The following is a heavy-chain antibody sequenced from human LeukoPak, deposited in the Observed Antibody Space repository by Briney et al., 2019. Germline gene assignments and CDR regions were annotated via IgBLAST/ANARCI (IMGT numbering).Heavy chain of an antibody. CDR1: GGSISSYY. Sequence: SETLSLTCTVSGGSISSYYWSWIRQPPGKGLEWIGYIYYSGSTNYNPSLKSRVTISVDTSKNQFSLKLSSVTAADTAVYYCAGGMYCSSTSCYTSFDYWGQGTLVTVSS. V-gene: IGHV4-59*12. D-gene: IGHD2-2*02. CDR3: AGGMYCSSTSCYTSFDY. CDR2: IYYSGST. J-gene: IGHJ4*02.